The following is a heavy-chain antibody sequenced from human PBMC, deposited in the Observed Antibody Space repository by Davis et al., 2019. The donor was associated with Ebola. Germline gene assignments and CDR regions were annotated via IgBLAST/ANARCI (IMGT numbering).Heavy chain of an antibody. J-gene: IGHJ4*02. CDR3: ARHGGLAVAGNFDY. CDR2: VSDSGST. V-gene: IGHV4-59*08. Sequence: MPSETLSLTCTVSGASFSSSYWRWIRQPPGKGLEWIGYVSDSGSTNYNPSLRSRVTILVDTSKNQFSLKLTSVTAADTAVYYCARHGGLAVAGNFDYWGQGTLVTVSS. CDR1: GASFSSSY. D-gene: IGHD6-19*01.